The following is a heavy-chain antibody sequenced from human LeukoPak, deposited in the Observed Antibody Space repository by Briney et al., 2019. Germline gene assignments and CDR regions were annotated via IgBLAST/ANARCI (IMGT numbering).Heavy chain of an antibody. CDR2: INHSGST. CDR3: AREPHSRTHDY. V-gene: IGHV4-38-2*02. D-gene: IGHD5-18*01. Sequence: SETLSLTCAVSGYSISSGYYWGWIRQPPGKGLEWIGEINHSGSTNYNPSLKSRVTISVDTSKNQFSLKLSSVTAADTAVYYCAREPHSRTHDYWGQGTLVTVSS. J-gene: IGHJ4*02. CDR1: GYSISSGYY.